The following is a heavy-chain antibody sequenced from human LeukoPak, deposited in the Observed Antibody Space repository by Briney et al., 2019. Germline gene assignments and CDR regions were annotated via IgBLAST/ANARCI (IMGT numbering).Heavy chain of an antibody. D-gene: IGHD6-13*01. V-gene: IGHV4-39*01. J-gene: IGHJ5*01. CDR1: GGSISSSSYY. CDR2: IYYSGST. Sequence: PSETLSLTCTVSGGSISSSSYYWGWLRQPPGKGREWIGSIYYSGSTYYNPSLMSRVTISVDTSKDQFSLKVTSVTAADTAVYYCARHPAPGIAAAGRYAFDSWGQGTLVTVSS. CDR3: ARHPAPGIAAAGRYAFDS.